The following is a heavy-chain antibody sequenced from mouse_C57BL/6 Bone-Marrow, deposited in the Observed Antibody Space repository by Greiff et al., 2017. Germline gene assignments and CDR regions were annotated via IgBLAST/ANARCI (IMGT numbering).Heavy chain of an antibody. Sequence: QVQLQQPGAELVKPGASVKLSCKASGYTFTSYWMQWVKQRPGQGLEWIGEIDPSDSYTNSNQKFKGKATLTVDTSSSTADMQLSSLTSEDSAVYYCARWGYCSPWFAYWGQGTLVTVSA. J-gene: IGHJ3*01. CDR3: ARWGYCSPWFAY. CDR1: GYTFTSYW. D-gene: IGHD1-1*01. CDR2: IDPSDSYT. V-gene: IGHV1-50*01.